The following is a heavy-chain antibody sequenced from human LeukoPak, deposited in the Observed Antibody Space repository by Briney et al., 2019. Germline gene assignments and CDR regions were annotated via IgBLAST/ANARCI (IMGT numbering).Heavy chain of an antibody. D-gene: IGHD3-10*02. CDR1: NGSISSYY. Sequence: SETLSLTCTVSNGSISSYYWSWIRQPPGKGLEWIGHIYYSGSTYYNPSLKSRVTISVDTSKNQFYLKLSSVTAADTAVYYCARVPISGPYTMSIDYWGQGTLVTVSS. J-gene: IGHJ4*02. CDR2: IYYSGST. V-gene: IGHV4-59*12. CDR3: ARVPISGPYTMSIDY.